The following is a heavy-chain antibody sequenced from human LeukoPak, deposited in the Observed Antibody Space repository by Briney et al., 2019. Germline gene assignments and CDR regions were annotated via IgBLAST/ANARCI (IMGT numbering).Heavy chain of an antibody. D-gene: IGHD7-27*01. Sequence: PGGSLRLSCAASGFTFSNYAIHWVRQAPGKGLDWVASIRFNGIFYSDYVKGRFTISRDNSKSTVSLQMDTLRTEDTALYYCARENWDFDFWGQGTLVTVSS. CDR1: GFTFSNYA. CDR2: IRFNGI. J-gene: IGHJ4*02. CDR3: ARENWDFDF. V-gene: IGHV3-30*02.